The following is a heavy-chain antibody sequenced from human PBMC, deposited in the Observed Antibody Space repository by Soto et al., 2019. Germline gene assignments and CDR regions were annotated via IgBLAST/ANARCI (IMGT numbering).Heavy chain of an antibody. D-gene: IGHD5-12*01. CDR1: CYTFTSYG. V-gene: IGHV1-18*04. Sequence: ASVKVSFKASCYTFTSYGISWVRQAPGQGLEWMGWISAYNGNTNYAQKLQGRVTMTTDTSTSTAYMELRSLRSDDTAVYYCARALATIPLLFSDYWGQGTLVTVSS. J-gene: IGHJ4*02. CDR2: ISAYNGNT. CDR3: ARALATIPLLFSDY.